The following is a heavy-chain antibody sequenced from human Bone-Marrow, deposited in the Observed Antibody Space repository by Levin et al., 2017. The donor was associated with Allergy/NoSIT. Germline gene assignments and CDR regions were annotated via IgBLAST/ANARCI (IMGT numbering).Heavy chain of an antibody. V-gene: IGHV1-18*04. CDR2: IGGYVGDS. J-gene: IGHJ4*02. CDR1: GYIYTNFA. CDR3: VRDERRAASGSLGYFDY. Sequence: VASVKVSCQASGYIYTNFAISWVRQAPGQGLEWMGWIGGYVGDSHSAPQFRGRITVTQDKSTGTSYMELWDLRSDDTAVYYCVRDERRAASGSLGYFDYWGQGTLVTVSS. D-gene: IGHD2-15*01.